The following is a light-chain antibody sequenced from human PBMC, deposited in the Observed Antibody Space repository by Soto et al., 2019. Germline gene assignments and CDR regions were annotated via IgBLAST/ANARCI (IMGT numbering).Light chain of an antibody. V-gene: IGKV1-39*01. CDR2: TAS. CDR3: QHSYSTLWT. J-gene: IGKJ1*01. Sequence: DIQMTQSPSSLSASVGDRVTITCRASQSISSYLNWYQQKPGKAPKLMIYTASSLQSGVPSRFSGSGSAKDFTLTISSLQPEDFATYYCQHSYSTLWTFGQGTNVEIK. CDR1: QSISSY.